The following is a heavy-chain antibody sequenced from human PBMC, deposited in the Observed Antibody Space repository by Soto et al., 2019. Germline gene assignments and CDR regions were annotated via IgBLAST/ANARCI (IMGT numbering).Heavy chain of an antibody. J-gene: IGHJ4*02. CDR3: ATGAFGYCSSTSCYIFDY. CDR2: ISYDGSNK. Sequence: PGGSLRLSCAASGFTFSSYGMHWVRQAPGKGLEWVAVISYDGSNKYYADSVKGRFTISRDNSKNTLYLQMNSLRAGDTAVYYCATGAFGYCSSTSCYIFDYWGQGTLVTVSS. CDR1: GFTFSSYG. D-gene: IGHD2-2*02. V-gene: IGHV3-30*03.